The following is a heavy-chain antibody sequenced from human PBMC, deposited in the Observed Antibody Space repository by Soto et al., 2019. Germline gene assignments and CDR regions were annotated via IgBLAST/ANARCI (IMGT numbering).Heavy chain of an antibody. CDR1: GFTFSSYD. Sequence: GGSLRLSCAASGFTFSSYDMHWVRQATGKGLEWVSAIGTAGDAYYPGSVKGRFTISRENAKNSLYLQMNSLRAEDTAVYYCARAELGGSYQPDAFDIWGQGTMVTVSS. J-gene: IGHJ3*02. V-gene: IGHV3-13*01. CDR3: ARAELGGSYQPDAFDI. CDR2: IGTAGDA. D-gene: IGHD1-26*01.